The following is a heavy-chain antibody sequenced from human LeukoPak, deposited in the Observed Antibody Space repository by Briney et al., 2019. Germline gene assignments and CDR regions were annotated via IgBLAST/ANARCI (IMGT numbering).Heavy chain of an antibody. CDR1: GFIVSSVY. V-gene: IGHV3-53*01. CDR2: IYSTGDT. CDR3: ARGGRSSELV. Sequence: PGGSLRLFCAASGFIVSSVYMSWVRQSPGKGLECVSIIYSTGDTYYADSVKGRFTISRDVSKNTVYLQMNSLRAEDTAVYYCARGGRSSELVWGQGTRVTVSS. D-gene: IGHD6-6*01. J-gene: IGHJ4*02.